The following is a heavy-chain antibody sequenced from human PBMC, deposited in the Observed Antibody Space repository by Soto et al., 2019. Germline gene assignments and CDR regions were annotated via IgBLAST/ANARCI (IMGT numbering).Heavy chain of an antibody. J-gene: IGHJ4*02. CDR2: IYYSGST. Sequence: PSETLSLTCTVSGGSISSSSYYWGWIRQPPGKGLEWIGSIYYSGSTYYNPSLKSRVTISVDTSKNQFSLKLSSVTAADTAVYYCARSRETLVPAATSKYFDPWGQGTLVTVSS. CDR1: GGSISSSSYY. D-gene: IGHD2-2*01. V-gene: IGHV4-39*01. CDR3: ARSRETLVPAATSKYFDP.